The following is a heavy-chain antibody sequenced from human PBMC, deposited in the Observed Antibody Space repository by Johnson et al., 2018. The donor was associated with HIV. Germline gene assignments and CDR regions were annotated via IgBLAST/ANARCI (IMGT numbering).Heavy chain of an antibody. V-gene: IGHV3-9*01. J-gene: IGHJ3*02. D-gene: IGHD3-22*01. CDR3: AKDIGYYDSSDYDAFDI. CDR2: ISWNSGSI. Sequence: VQLVESGGGLVQPGRSLRLSCAASGFTFDDYAMYWVRQAPGKGLEWVSGISWNSGSIGYADSVKGRFTISSDNAKNSLYLQMNSLSAEDTALYYCAKDIGYYDSSDYDAFDIWGQGTMVTVSS. CDR1: GFTFDDYA.